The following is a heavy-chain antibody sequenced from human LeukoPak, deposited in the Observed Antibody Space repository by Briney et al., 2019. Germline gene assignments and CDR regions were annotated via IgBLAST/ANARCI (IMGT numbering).Heavy chain of an antibody. CDR3: AKPMVPYPQGGYYYYMDV. D-gene: IGHD3-10*01. V-gene: IGHV3-30*18. CDR2: ISYDGSNK. CDR1: GFTFSSYG. Sequence: PGRSLRLSCAASGFTFSSYGMHCVRQAPGKGLEWVAVISYDGSNKYYADSVKGRFTISRDNSKNTLYLQMNSLRAEDTAVYYCAKPMVPYPQGGYYYYMDVWGKGTTVTVSS. J-gene: IGHJ6*03.